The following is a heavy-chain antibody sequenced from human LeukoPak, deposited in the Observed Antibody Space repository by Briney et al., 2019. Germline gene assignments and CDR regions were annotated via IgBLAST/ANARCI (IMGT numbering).Heavy chain of an antibody. CDR1: GYNFNSHG. J-gene: IGHJ4*02. CDR3: ARDGRRGYSGYRLDY. CDR2: ISTYNGNT. Sequence: RRASVKVSCKASGYNFNSHGIIWVRQAPGQGLEWMGWISTYNGNTNYAQKFQGRVTMTTDTSTSTVSMELRSLRSGDTALYYCARDGRRGYSGYRLDYWGRGTLVTVSS. D-gene: IGHD5-12*01. V-gene: IGHV1-18*04.